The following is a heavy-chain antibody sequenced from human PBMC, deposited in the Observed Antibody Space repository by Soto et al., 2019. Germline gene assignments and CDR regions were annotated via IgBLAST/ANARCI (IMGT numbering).Heavy chain of an antibody. D-gene: IGHD3-9*01. J-gene: IGHJ4*02. CDR2: IYDSVNT. CDR3: ARVDHRGYFAILTDY. V-gene: IGHV4-31*03. CDR1: GDSLSSGGHY. Sequence: SETLSLTCTVSGDSLSSGGHYWSWIRQHPGKGLEWIGHIYDSVNTYYSPSLRGRVTISADMSKNQFSLNLRSVTAADTAVYYCARVDHRGYFAILTDYWGQGTLVTVSS.